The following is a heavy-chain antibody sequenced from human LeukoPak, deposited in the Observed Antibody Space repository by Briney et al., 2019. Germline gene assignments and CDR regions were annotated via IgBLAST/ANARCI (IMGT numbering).Heavy chain of an antibody. D-gene: IGHD3-16*02. CDR2: IKQDGGEK. J-gene: IGHJ4*02. CDR3: AREMYYDYVWGSYRYDDY. CDR1: GFTFSSYW. V-gene: IGHV3-7*03. Sequence: GVSLRLSCAASGFTFSSYWMSWVRQAPGKGLEWVANIKQDGGEKYYVDSVKGRFTISRDNAKNSLYLQMNSLRAEDTAVYYCAREMYYDYVWGSYRYDDYWGQGTLVTVSS.